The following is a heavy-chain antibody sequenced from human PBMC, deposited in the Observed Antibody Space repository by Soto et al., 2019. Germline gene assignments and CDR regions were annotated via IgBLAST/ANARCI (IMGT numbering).Heavy chain of an antibody. CDR2: INPNSGGT. Sequence: GASVKVSCKASGYTFTGYYMHWVRQAPGQGLEWMGWINPNSGGTNYAQKFQGWVTMTRDTSISTAYMELSRLRSDDTAVYYCARDQYYSSGYDPRKMGYYYYYGMDVWGQGTTVTVSS. V-gene: IGHV1-2*04. J-gene: IGHJ6*02. CDR3: ARDQYYSSGYDPRKMGYYYYYGMDV. CDR1: GYTFTGYY. D-gene: IGHD3-22*01.